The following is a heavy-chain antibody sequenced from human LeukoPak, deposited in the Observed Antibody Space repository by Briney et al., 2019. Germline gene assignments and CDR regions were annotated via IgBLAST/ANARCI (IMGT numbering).Heavy chain of an antibody. CDR2: IWYDGSIQ. V-gene: IGHV3-33*01. CDR3: ARAGYCSGGSCYGSDY. D-gene: IGHD2-15*01. J-gene: IGHJ4*02. Sequence: PGGSLRLSCAASGFTFSSYGMHRVRQAPGKGLEWVAAIWYDGSIQYYADSVKGRFTISRDNSKNTLYLQMDSLRAEERAVYYCARAGYCSGGSCYGSDYWGQGTLVSVSS. CDR1: GFTFSSYG.